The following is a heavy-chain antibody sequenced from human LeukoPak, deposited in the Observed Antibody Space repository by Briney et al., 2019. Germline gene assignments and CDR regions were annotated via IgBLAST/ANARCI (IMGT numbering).Heavy chain of an antibody. CDR1: GFTFSSYG. D-gene: IGHD3-22*01. J-gene: IGHJ4*02. Sequence: GGSLRLSCAASGFTFSSYGMHWVRQAPGKGLEWVAVIWYEGSNKYYADSVKGRFTISRDNSKNTLYLQMNSLRAEDTAVYYCARGGPPTTYYYDSSDYSLDYWGQGTLVTVSS. CDR2: IWYEGSNK. V-gene: IGHV3-33*01. CDR3: ARGGPPTTYYYDSSDYSLDY.